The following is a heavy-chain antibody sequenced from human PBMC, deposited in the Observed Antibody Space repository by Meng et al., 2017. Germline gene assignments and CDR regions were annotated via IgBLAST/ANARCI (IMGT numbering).Heavy chain of an antibody. Sequence: VEVVEFGGEVKKAGATVQLSCRGSGFTFIDAYIHWVRQAPGQGVEWRGRNIPRRSDANYAQKFQGSVNLTWDTSINTAYMKLSSLRSDDTAIYYCARDGGDYDFDYWGQGTLVTVSS. V-gene: IGHV1-2*06. CDR2: NIPRRSDA. CDR3: ARDGGDYDFDY. D-gene: IGHD4-17*01. J-gene: IGHJ4*02. CDR1: GFTFIDAY.